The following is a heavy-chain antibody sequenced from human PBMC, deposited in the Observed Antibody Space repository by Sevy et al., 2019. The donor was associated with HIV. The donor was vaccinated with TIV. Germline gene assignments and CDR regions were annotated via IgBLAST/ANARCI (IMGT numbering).Heavy chain of an antibody. CDR1: GFTFSIYS. CDR3: ARDHTYYDSGTILGWFAP. D-gene: IGHD3-10*01. J-gene: IGHJ5*02. Sequence: GGSLRLSCAASGFTFSIYSMNWVRQAPGKGLEWVSSISSSSSPIYYGDSVKGRFTISRDNAKTSLYLQMNSLRAEDTAVYYCARDHTYYDSGTILGWFAPWGQGTLVTVSS. V-gene: IGHV3-21*01. CDR2: ISSSSSPI.